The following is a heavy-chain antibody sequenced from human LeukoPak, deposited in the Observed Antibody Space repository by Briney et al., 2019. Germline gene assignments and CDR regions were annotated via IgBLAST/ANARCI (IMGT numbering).Heavy chain of an antibody. J-gene: IGHJ4*02. Sequence: PSETLSLTCSVSGRPISSGRYFSNWIRQHPGKGLEWIGYIYYSGSTYYNPSLKSRVTISVDTSKNQFSLKLSPVTDADTAVYYCARSGYCSGGSCRYFDYWGQGTLVTVSS. V-gene: IGHV4-31*03. CDR3: ARSGYCSGGSCRYFDY. D-gene: IGHD2-15*01. CDR1: GRPISSGRYF. CDR2: IYYSGST.